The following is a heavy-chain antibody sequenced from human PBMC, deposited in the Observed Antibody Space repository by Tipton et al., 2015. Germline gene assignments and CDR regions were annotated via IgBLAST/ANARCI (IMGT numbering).Heavy chain of an antibody. D-gene: IGHD3-10*01. Sequence: TLSLTCAVSGGSISTSNWWSWVRQPPGKGLEWVGEIYRSGSSNLNPSLKSRIFISVDKSKNQFSLRLDSVTAADTAVYYCARDLTGGFFGSGSYPYWGQGILVPVSS. CDR2: IYRSGSS. CDR3: ARDLTGGFFGSGSYPY. J-gene: IGHJ4*02. V-gene: IGHV4-4*02. CDR1: GGSISTSNW.